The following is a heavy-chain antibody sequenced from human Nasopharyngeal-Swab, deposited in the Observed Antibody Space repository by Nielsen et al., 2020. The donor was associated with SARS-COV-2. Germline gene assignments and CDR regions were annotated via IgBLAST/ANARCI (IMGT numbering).Heavy chain of an antibody. CDR2: INHSGST. CDR1: GGSFSGYY. J-gene: IGHJ3*02. D-gene: IGHD2-2*01. CDR3: ARETYCSSTSCSPPDAFDI. V-gene: IGHV4-34*01. Sequence: SETLSLTCAVYGGSFSGYYWSWIRKLPGKGLDWIGEINHSGSTNYNPSLKSRVTISVDTSKNQFSLKLSSVTAADTAVYYCARETYCSSTSCSPPDAFDIWGQGTMVTFSS.